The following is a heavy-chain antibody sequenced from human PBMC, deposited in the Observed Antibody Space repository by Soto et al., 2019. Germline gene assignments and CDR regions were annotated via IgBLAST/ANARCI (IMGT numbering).Heavy chain of an antibody. J-gene: IGHJ4*02. Sequence: SEPLSLTCIASSASISSYFWSWVRQPAGKGLEWIGHISNRGSPNYNPSLKSRDTTSVDTSKNEFSLKMSSVTAADTSVYYCASAATSSSEGFDHWGRGGLVAVCS. D-gene: IGHD6-6*01. CDR1: SASISSYF. CDR3: ASAATSSSEGFDH. CDR2: ISNRGSP. V-gene: IGHV4-59*01.